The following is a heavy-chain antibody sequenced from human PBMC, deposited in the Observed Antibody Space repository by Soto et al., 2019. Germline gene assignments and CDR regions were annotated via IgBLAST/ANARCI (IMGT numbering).Heavy chain of an antibody. CDR3: ARGGGIYYYYYMDV. D-gene: IGHD6-25*01. CDR1: GGSFSGYY. Sequence: SETLSLTCAVYGGSFSGYYWSWIRQPPGKGLEWIGEINHSGSTNYNPSLKSRVTISVDTSKNQFSLKLSSVTAADTAVYYCARGGGIYYYYYMDVWGKGTTVTVSS. CDR2: INHSGST. V-gene: IGHV4-34*01. J-gene: IGHJ6*03.